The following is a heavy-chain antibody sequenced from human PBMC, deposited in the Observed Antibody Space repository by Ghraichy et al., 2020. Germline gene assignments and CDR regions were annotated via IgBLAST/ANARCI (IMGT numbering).Heavy chain of an antibody. CDR1: GGTFSSYA. CDR3: ASPLRGSYHYYYYGMDV. V-gene: IGHV1-69*13. CDR2: IIPIFGTA. D-gene: IGHD3-16*02. Sequence: SVKVSCKASGGTFSSYAISWVRQAPGQGLEWMGGIIPIFGTANYAQKFQGRVTITADESTSTAYMELSSLRSEDTAVYYCASPLRGSYHYYYYGMDVWGQGTTVTVSS. J-gene: IGHJ6*02.